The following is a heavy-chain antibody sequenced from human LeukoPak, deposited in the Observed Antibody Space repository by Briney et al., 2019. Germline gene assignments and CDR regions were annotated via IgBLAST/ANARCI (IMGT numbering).Heavy chain of an antibody. CDR2: IYYSGST. J-gene: IGHJ4*02. CDR3: ARVGIAVADYYFDY. D-gene: IGHD6-19*01. CDR1: GGSISSYY. V-gene: IGHV4-59*01. Sequence: SETLSLTCTVSGGSISSYYWSWIRQPPGKGLEWIGYIYYSGSTNYNPSLKSRVTISVDTSKNPFSLKLSSVTAADTAVYYCARVGIAVADYYFDYWGQGTLVTVSS.